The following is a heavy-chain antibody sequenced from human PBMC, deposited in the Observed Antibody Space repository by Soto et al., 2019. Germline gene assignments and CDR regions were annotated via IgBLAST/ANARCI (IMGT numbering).Heavy chain of an antibody. D-gene: IGHD3-22*01. J-gene: IGHJ6*02. Sequence: QVQLQESGPGLVKPSETLSLTCIVSGGSVSSGNYYWNWIRQPPGKGLEWIGYIYSSGSTKYSPSLRSRVTLSVDTFKNQFSLNLRSVTAADTAVYYCARSYDSSGYYYYAMDVWGQGTTVTVSS. CDR3: ARSYDSSGYYYYAMDV. CDR2: IYSSGST. CDR1: GGSVSSGNYY. V-gene: IGHV4-61*01.